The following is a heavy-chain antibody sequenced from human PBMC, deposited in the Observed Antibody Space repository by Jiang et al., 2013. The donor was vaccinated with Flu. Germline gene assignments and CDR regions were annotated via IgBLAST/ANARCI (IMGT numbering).Heavy chain of an antibody. D-gene: IGHD4-23*01. CDR2: ISSSSSYI. Sequence: VQLVESGGGLVKPGGSLRLSCAASGFTFSSYSMNWVRQAPGKGLEWVSSISSSSSYIYYADSVKGRFTISRDNAKNSLYLQMNSLRAEDTAVYYCARGSTVVTISQPYWYFDLWGRGTLVTVSS. CDR3: ARGSTVVTISQPYWYFDL. V-gene: IGHV3-21*01. J-gene: IGHJ2*01. CDR1: GFTFSSYS.